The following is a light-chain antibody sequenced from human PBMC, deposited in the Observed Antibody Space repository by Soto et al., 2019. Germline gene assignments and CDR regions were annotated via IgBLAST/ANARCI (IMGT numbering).Light chain of an antibody. V-gene: IGKV1-13*02. Sequence: AIQLTQSPSSLSASVVDRVTITCRASQGIRSALGWYQQKPGKVPKLLIYAASTLQSGVPSRFSGSGSGTDFTLTISSLQPEDFATYYCQQLNSYPITFGQGTRLEI. J-gene: IGKJ5*01. CDR3: QQLNSYPIT. CDR2: AAS. CDR1: QGIRSA.